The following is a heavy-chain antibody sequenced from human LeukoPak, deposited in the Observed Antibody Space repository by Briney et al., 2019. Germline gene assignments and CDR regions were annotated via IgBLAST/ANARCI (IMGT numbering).Heavy chain of an antibody. Sequence: GGSLRLSCAASGFTFSSYAMSWVRQAPGKGLEWVSAISGSGGSTYYADSVKGRFTISRDNSKNTLYLQMNSLRAEDTAVYYCATREIYSWANDYWGQGTLVTVSS. CDR2: ISGSGGST. J-gene: IGHJ4*02. CDR1: GFTFSSYA. CDR3: ATREIYSWANDY. V-gene: IGHV3-23*01. D-gene: IGHD2-15*01.